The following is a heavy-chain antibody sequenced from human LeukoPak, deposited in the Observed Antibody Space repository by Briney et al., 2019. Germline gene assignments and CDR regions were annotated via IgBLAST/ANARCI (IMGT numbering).Heavy chain of an antibody. CDR2: IYYSGST. V-gene: IGHV4-39*01. D-gene: IGHD6-19*01. CDR3: ARGSSGRCDAFDI. J-gene: IGHJ3*02. CDR1: GGSISSSSYY. Sequence: SETLSLTCSVSGGSISSSSYYWGWIRQPPGKGLEWIGSIYYSGSTYYNPSLRSRVTISVDTSKKQFSLKLSSVTAADTAVYYCARGSSGRCDAFDIWGQGTMVTVSS.